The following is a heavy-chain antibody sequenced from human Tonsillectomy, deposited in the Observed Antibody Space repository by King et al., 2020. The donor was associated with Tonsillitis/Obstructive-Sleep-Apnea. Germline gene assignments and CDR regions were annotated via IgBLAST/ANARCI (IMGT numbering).Heavy chain of an antibody. V-gene: IGHV3-23*04. J-gene: IGHJ4*02. CDR1: GFTFSSYA. D-gene: IGHD3-9*01. CDR3: AKEPTGYDILTGYGVDY. CDR2: ISGSGGST. Sequence: VQLVESGGGLVQPGGSLRLSCAASGFTFSSYAMSWVRQAPGKGLEWVSAISGSGGSTYYADSVKGRFTISRDNSKNTLYLQMNSLRAEDPAVYYCAKEPTGYDILTGYGVDYWGQGTLVTVSS.